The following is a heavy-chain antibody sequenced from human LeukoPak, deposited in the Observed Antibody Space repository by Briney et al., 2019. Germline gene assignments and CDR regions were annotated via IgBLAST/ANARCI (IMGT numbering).Heavy chain of an antibody. V-gene: IGHV4-59*01. J-gene: IGHJ4*02. D-gene: IGHD6-19*01. CDR3: AGGQWLVRGDY. Sequence: KSSETLSLTCTVSGGSISSYYWSWIRQPPGKGLEWIGYIYHSGSTNYNPSLKSRVTISVDTSKNQFSLRLSSVTAADTAVYYCAGGQWLVRGDYWGQGTLVTVSS. CDR1: GGSISSYY. CDR2: IYHSGST.